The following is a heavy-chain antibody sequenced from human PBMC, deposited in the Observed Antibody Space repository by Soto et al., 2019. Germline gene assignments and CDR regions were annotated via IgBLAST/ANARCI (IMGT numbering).Heavy chain of an antibody. J-gene: IGHJ4*02. CDR1: GFTVSSSA. Sequence: PGGSLRLSCVISGFTVSSSAMTWVRQAPGKGLEWVSTLSAGGSTYFAASVKGRFTISRNSSANTLYLQMGSLKAEDTAVYYCAKDRGSGGIVTGTPDSWGPGTLLTVSS. CDR2: LSAGGST. CDR3: AKDRGSGGIVTGTPDS. D-gene: IGHD3-9*01. V-gene: IGHV3-23*01.